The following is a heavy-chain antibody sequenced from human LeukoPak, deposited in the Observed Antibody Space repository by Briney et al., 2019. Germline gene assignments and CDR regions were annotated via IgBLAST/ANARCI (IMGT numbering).Heavy chain of an antibody. Sequence: GGSLRLSSAASGFTFSSYSMNWVRQAPGKGLEWVSSISSSSSYIYYADSVKGRFTISRDNAKNSLYLQMNSLRAEDTAVYYCARDREQWLVLFDYWGQGTLVTVSS. CDR2: ISSSSSYI. CDR1: GFTFSSYS. J-gene: IGHJ4*02. V-gene: IGHV3-21*01. D-gene: IGHD6-19*01. CDR3: ARDREQWLVLFDY.